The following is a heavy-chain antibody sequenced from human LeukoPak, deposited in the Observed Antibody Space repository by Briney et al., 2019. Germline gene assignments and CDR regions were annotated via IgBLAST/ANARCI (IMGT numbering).Heavy chain of an antibody. Sequence: HPGGSLRLSCTASGFTFSSYAMYWVPQAPGKGLEWVSGIFGSGGSAHYADSVKGRFTISRDNSKNTLYLQMNSLRAEDTAVYYCAKEGSSSWSPIDYWGQGTLVTVSS. V-gene: IGHV3-23*01. J-gene: IGHJ4*02. D-gene: IGHD6-13*01. CDR3: AKEGSSSWSPIDY. CDR1: GFTFSSYA. CDR2: IFGSGGSA.